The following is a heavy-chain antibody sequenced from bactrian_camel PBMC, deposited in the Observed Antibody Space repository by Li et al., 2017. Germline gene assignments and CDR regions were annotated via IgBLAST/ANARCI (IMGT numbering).Heavy chain of an antibody. J-gene: IGHJ4*01. CDR3: AAPRGGGSCWIGVLVRSSYGSRD. CDR1: ETIYDGNC. CDR2: TSIGGGAS. D-gene: IGHD3*01. Sequence: HVQLVESGGGSVQAGGSLKLSCVASETIYDGNCMGWFRQAPGKEREWVALTSIGGGASKYSDSVKGRFIDSQDNAKNTMYLLMNSLEPEDTAVYYCAAPRGGGSCWIGVLVRSSYGSRDWGQGTQVTVS. V-gene: IGHV3S53*01.